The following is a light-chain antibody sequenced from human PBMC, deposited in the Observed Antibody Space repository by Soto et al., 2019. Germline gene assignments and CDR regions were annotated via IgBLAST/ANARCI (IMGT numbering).Light chain of an antibody. CDR3: QQYDNLPIT. CDR2: DAS. CDR1: QDISNY. V-gene: IGKV1-33*01. Sequence: DIQMTQSPSSLSASVGDRVTITCQASQDISNYLNWYQQKPGKAPKLLIYDASNLETRVPSRFSRSGSGTDFTCTISSLQPEDIATYYCQQYDNLPITFGGGTKVEIK. J-gene: IGKJ4*01.